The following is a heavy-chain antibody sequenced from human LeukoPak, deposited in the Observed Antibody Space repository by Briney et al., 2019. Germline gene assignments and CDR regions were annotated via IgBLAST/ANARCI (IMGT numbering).Heavy chain of an antibody. CDR1: GFTSSNFD. Sequence: PGGSLRLSCAASGFTSSNFDMNWVRQAPGKGLECVSRISGSTGRTYYADSVKGRFTISREDSKNTVYLEMNSLRAEDTALYFCAKAICRSECFYIIDVWGQGTMVTVSS. CDR2: ISGSTGRT. CDR3: AKAICRSECFYIIDV. D-gene: IGHD3-16*01. V-gene: IGHV3-23*01. J-gene: IGHJ6*02.